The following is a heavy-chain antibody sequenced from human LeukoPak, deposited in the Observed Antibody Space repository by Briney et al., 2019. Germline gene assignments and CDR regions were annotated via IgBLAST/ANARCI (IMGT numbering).Heavy chain of an antibody. CDR2: IYSDESLI. CDR3: GRYGLSGNGYASYFYYGMDF. D-gene: IGHD5-12*01. Sequence: GGSLQIYCPASGCSLYKYWLGRVRPPPGEGLEWMGFIYSDESLIRYRPSFEGHVTISADNAINSAYLQWNSLKASDTAMYYCGRYGLSGNGYASYFYYGMDFWGQGTVVTVSS. V-gene: IGHV5-51*01. J-gene: IGHJ6*02. CDR1: GCSLYKYW.